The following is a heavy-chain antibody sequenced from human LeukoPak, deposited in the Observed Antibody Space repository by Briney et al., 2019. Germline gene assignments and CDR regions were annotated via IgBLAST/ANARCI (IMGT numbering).Heavy chain of an antibody. Sequence: GGSLRLSCAASGFTFSSYAMHWVRQAPGKGLEWVAVISYDGSNKYYADSVKGRFTISRDNSKNTLYLQMGSLRAEDMAVYYCARDGGQLLYYAFDIWGQGTMVTVSS. CDR2: ISYDGSNK. CDR3: ARDGGQLLYYAFDI. V-gene: IGHV3-30*14. D-gene: IGHD2-2*02. J-gene: IGHJ3*02. CDR1: GFTFSSYA.